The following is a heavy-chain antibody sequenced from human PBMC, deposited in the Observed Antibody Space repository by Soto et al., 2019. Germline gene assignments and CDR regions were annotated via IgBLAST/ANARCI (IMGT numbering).Heavy chain of an antibody. CDR3: AKEISSGSRVYDY. D-gene: IGHD6-19*01. CDR2: ISYDGSNK. V-gene: IGHV3-30*18. J-gene: IGHJ4*02. CDR1: GFTFSSYG. Sequence: GGSLRLACAASGFTFSSYGMHWVRQAPGKGLEWVAVISYDGSNKYYADSVKGRFTISRDNSKNTLYLQMNSLRAEDTAVYYCAKEISSGSRVYDYWAQGTLVPVSS.